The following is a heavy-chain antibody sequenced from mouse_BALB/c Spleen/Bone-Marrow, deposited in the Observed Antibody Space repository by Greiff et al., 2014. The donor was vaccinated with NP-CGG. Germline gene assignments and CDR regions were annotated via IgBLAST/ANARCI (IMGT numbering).Heavy chain of an antibody. Sequence: EVHLVESGGGLVKPGGSLKLSCAASGFTFSDYYMHWVRQTPEKRLEWVATISDGGGYTYYPDSVWGRFTISRDNAKNNLYLQMSSLKSEDTAMYYCAGSGEMYGAMDYWGQGTSVTVFS. CDR2: ISDGGGYT. J-gene: IGHJ4*01. D-gene: IGHD2-10*02. CDR3: AGSGEMYGAMDY. V-gene: IGHV5-4*02. CDR1: GFTFSDYY.